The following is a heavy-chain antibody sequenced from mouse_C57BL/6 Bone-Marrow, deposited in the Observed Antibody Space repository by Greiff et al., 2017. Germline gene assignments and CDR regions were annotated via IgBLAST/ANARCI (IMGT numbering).Heavy chain of an antibody. CDR1: GYSFTGYY. J-gene: IGHJ2*01. CDR2: INPSTGGT. CDR3: GWFDY. V-gene: IGHV1-42*01. Sequence: EVQLQQSGPELVKPGASVKISCKASGYSFTGYYMNWVKQSPEKSLEWIGEINPSTGGTTYNQKFKAKATLTVDKSSSTAYMQLKSLTSEDSAVYYCGWFDYWGQGTTLTVSS.